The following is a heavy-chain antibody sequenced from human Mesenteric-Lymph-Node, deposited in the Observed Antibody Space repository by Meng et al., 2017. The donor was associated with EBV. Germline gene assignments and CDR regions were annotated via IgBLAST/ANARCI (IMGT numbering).Heavy chain of an antibody. CDR2: IYYIGST. J-gene: IGHJ3*02. Sequence: QETWPDLWKPAETPSPTSTVSGVPVSSSIYYGSWTRRPPGKGLEWIGYIYYIGSTNYNPSLKSRVAISLTTSRTQFSVRLSSVTAADTAVYYCARFTYGDPAGIWGQGTMVTVSS. D-gene: IGHD4-17*01. V-gene: IGHV4-61*01. CDR3: ARFTYGDPAGI. CDR1: GVPVSSSIYY.